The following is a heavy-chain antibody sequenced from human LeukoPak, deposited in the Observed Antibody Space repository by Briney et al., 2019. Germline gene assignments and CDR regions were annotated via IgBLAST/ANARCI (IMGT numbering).Heavy chain of an antibody. J-gene: IGHJ4*02. CDR3: ARRGPHCSGGGCSTDY. CDR1: GFTFSSYA. CDR2: VGGTNGII. D-gene: IGHD2-15*01. Sequence: PGGSLRLSCAASGFTFSSYAISWVRQAPGKGLEWVSIVGGTNGIIHYADSVKGRFTISRDNSRNTAYLQMNSLGVEDTAVYYCARRGPHCSGGGCSTDYWGQGTLVTVS. V-gene: IGHV3-23*01.